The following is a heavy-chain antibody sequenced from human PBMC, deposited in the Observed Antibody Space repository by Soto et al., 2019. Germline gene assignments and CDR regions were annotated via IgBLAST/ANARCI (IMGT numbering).Heavy chain of an antibody. CDR2: ISGHNDNT. CDR1: VDTFTTYG. V-gene: IGHV1-18*01. Sequence: QVQLVQSGAEVKMPGASVKVSCKASVDTFTTYGISWVRQAPGQGLEWMGWISGHNDNTKYAQKFQGRVIMTADTYTSTAYLELRTLTSDDTAVYYCAREYCTSTSCYGVDYWGQGTLVTVSS. J-gene: IGHJ4*02. CDR3: AREYCTSTSCYGVDY. D-gene: IGHD2-2*01.